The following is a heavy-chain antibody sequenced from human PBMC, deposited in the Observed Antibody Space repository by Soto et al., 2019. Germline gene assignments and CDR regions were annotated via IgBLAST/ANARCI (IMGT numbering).Heavy chain of an antibody. CDR3: AHRANHMIPLGGVGVTGYDY. J-gene: IGHJ4*02. CDR1: GFSLSTSGVG. CDR2: IYWDDDK. D-gene: IGHD3-16*01. Sequence: QITLKESGPTLVKPTQTLTLTCTFSGFSLSTSGVGVGGIRQPPGKALEWLALIYWDDDKHYSPSLKSRLTNTKDPRKNQWVLTMTNLEPVDTASYYCAHRANHMIPLGGVGVTGYDYWGQGTLVTLSS. V-gene: IGHV2-5*02.